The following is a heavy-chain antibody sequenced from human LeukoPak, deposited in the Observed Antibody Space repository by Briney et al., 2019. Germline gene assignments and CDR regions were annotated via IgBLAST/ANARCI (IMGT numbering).Heavy chain of an antibody. CDR3: VALWSASYVY. D-gene: IGHD3-3*01. Sequence: QPGGSLRLSCAASGFTSSSYDMPWVRQASGKSLEWVSAIGTAGDTYYAASVKGRFTISRENAKNSLYLHMNSLRVGDTAVYYCVALWSASYVYWGQGALVTVSS. J-gene: IGHJ4*02. CDR1: GFTSSSYD. CDR2: IGTAGDT. V-gene: IGHV3-13*01.